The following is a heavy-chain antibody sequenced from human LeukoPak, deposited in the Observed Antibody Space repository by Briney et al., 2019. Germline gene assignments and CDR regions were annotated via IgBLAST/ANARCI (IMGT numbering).Heavy chain of an antibody. CDR1: GFTFSNYA. CDR3: AKESGDYIFDY. Sequence: GGSLRLSCAASGFTFSNYAMSWVRQAPGKELEWVSVISGSGGSTDYADSVKGRFTISRDNSKNTLYLQMNTLRAEDTAVYYCAKESGDYIFDYWGQGTLVTVSS. V-gene: IGHV3-23*01. D-gene: IGHD2-21*02. CDR2: ISGSGGST. J-gene: IGHJ4*02.